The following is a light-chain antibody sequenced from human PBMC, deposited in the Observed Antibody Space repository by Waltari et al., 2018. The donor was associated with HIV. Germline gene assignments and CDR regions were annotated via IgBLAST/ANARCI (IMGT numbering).Light chain of an antibody. CDR1: SSYVDTF. Sequence: QSALTQPHSVSGSPGQSLTISCTGTSSYVDTFVSWYQHHPGKAPKLILYDVNKRPPCVPGRFAGSKSGNTASLTISGLQAEDEADYHCCSHAGNCIFVVGTGTKVTVL. V-gene: IGLV2-11*01. J-gene: IGLJ1*01. CDR2: DVN. CDR3: CSHAGNCIFV.